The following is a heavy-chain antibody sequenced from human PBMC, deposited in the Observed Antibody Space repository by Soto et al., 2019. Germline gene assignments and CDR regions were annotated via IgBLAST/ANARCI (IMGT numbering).Heavy chain of an antibody. CDR1: GFTFSSYA. CDR3: VKDQAAYDFWSASAFDI. CDR2: ISGSGGST. V-gene: IGHV3-23*01. J-gene: IGHJ3*02. D-gene: IGHD3-3*01. Sequence: GGSLRLSCAASGFTFSSYAMSWVRQAPGKGLEWVSAISGSGGSTYYADTGKGWFTISRDNSKNTMYQQMNSLRAEDTAVYYSVKDQAAYDFWSASAFDIWGQGTMVTVSS.